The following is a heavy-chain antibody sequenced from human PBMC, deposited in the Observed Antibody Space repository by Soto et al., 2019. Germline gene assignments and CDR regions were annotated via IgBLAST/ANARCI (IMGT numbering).Heavy chain of an antibody. Sequence: ASVKVSCKASGYTFTSYYMHWVRQAPGQGLEWMGIINPSGGSTSYAQKFQGRVTMTRDTSIRTVYMELSSLRSGDTAVYYCARESGGATATLDYYYFYMDVWGKGTTVTVSS. D-gene: IGHD5-12*01. J-gene: IGHJ6*03. V-gene: IGHV1-46*01. CDR2: INPSGGST. CDR3: ARESGGATATLDYYYFYMDV. CDR1: GYTFTSYY.